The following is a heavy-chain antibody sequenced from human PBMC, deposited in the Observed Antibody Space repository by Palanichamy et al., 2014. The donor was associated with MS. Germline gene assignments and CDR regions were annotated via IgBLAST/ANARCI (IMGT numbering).Heavy chain of an antibody. D-gene: IGHD3-16*02. CDR2: IKSKTDGGTT. CDR3: TTEPFGGVIVIPGSMYYFDY. J-gene: IGHJ4*02. V-gene: IGHV3-15*07. CDR1: GFTFSNAW. Sequence: EVQLVESGGGLVKPGGSLRLSCAASGFTFSNAWMNWVRQAPGKGLEWVGRIKSKTDGGTTDYAAPVKGRFTISRDDSKNTLYLQMNSLKTEDTAVYYCTTEPFGGVIVIPGSMYYFDYWGQGTLVTVSS.